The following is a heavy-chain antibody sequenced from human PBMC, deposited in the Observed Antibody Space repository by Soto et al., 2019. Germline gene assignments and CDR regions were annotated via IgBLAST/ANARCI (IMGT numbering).Heavy chain of an antibody. J-gene: IGHJ3*02. CDR1: GFTFSSYA. CDR2: ISGSGGST. D-gene: IGHD1-26*01. Sequence: LRLSCAASGFTFSSYAMSWVRQAPGKGLEWVSAISGSGGSTYYADSVKGRFTISRDNSKNTLYLQMNSLRAEDTAVYYCAKDGQLLSGSPDAFDIWGQGTMVTVSS. V-gene: IGHV3-23*01. CDR3: AKDGQLLSGSPDAFDI.